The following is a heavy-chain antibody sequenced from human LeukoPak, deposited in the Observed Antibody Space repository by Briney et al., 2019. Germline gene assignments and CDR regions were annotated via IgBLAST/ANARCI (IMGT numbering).Heavy chain of an antibody. J-gene: IGHJ6*03. CDR1: GFTFTNYA. D-gene: IGHD6-19*01. CDR3: GGAVDPKLDYYYYYMDV. Sequence: GGSLRLSCTASGFTFTNYAVHWVRQAPGKGLEWVALISYDESNKYYADSVKGRFTISRDNSKNTLYLQMNSLRAEDTAVYYCGGAVDPKLDYYYYYMDVWGKGTTVTVSS. CDR2: ISYDESNK. V-gene: IGHV3-30*04.